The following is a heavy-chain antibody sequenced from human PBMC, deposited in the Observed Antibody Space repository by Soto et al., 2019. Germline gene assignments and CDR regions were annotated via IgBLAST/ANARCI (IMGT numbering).Heavy chain of an antibody. CDR1: GYTFTNYD. CDR3: ARGPNVAIVSTGVYWFDP. Sequence: QVQLVQSGAEVRRPGASVKVSCKASGYTFTNYDIIWVRQTTGQGLGWVGRISPQSGDTGYGEKFRGRVTVTRDTSISTVYMELRSLTSEDTGVYFCARGPNVAIVSTGVYWFDPWGQGTLDTVSS. D-gene: IGHD5-12*01. V-gene: IGHV1-8*01. CDR2: ISPQSGDT. J-gene: IGHJ5*02.